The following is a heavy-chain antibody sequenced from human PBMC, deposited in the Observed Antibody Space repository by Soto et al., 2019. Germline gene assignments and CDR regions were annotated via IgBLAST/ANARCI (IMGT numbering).Heavy chain of an antibody. CDR1: GGTFSSYA. V-gene: IGHV1-69*01. CDR3: ARDSHPPALSGDIMRWDV. Sequence: QVQLVQSGAEVKKPGSSVKVSCKASGGTFSSYAVSWVRQAPGQGLEWMGGIIPIFGTVNYAQQFQGRVTITADESTKTAYMELRSLRFEDTAVYYCARDSHPPALSGDIMRWDVWGQGTTVTVSS. CDR2: IIPIFGTV. D-gene: IGHD2-15*01. J-gene: IGHJ6*02.